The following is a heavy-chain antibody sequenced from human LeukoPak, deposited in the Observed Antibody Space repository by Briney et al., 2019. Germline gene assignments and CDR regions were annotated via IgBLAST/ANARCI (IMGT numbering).Heavy chain of an antibody. CDR3: ARGGWYSGYDFDY. CDR1: GGSITSSNYY. J-gene: IGHJ4*02. V-gene: IGHV4-39*07. D-gene: IGHD5-12*01. Sequence: SETLSLTCSVSGGSITSSNYYWGWIRQPPGKGLEWIANVYYNGNTYYSPSLKSRVTISVDTSKNQFSLKLSSVTAADTAVYYCARGGWYSGYDFDYWGQGTLVTVSS. CDR2: VYYNGNT.